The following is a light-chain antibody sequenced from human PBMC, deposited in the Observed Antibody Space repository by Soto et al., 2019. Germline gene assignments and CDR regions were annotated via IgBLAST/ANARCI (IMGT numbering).Light chain of an antibody. CDR1: NSDVGGYSY. CDR2: EVS. J-gene: IGLJ2*01. CDR3: SSYTSSSTMV. V-gene: IGLV2-14*01. Sequence: QSALTQPASVSGSPGQSITISCTGTNSDVGGYSYVSWYQQHPGKAPKLMIYEVSNRPSGVSNRFSGSKSGNTASLTISGLQPEDEAGYYCSSYTSSSTMVFGGGTKLTVL.